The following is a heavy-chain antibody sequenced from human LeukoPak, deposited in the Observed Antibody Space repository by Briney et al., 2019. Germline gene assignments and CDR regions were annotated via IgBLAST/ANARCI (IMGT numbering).Heavy chain of an antibody. V-gene: IGHV4-34*01. CDR2: IHHSGDT. Sequence: SETLSLTCAVYGESIIGHYWTWIRQPPGKRLEWIGEIHHSGDTNSNPSLKNRVTMSIDMSKNQFSLKVKSVTAADTAVYYCVRATANGSGRAYDHWAQGNLVPVSS. J-gene: IGHJ4*02. D-gene: IGHD3-10*01. CDR3: VRATANGSGRAYDH. CDR1: GESIIGHY.